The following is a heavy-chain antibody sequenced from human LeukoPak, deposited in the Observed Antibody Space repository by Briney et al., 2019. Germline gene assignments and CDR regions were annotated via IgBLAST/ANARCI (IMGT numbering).Heavy chain of an antibody. Sequence: PSETLSLTCAVYGGSFSGHYWSWVRQPPGKGLEWLGEINHSGSTNYNPSLKSRVTISVDTSKNQFSLKLSSVTAADMAVYYCARGSTRALVATEAVGPKNYYYYYMDVWGKGTTVTVSS. D-gene: IGHD5-12*01. CDR1: GGSFSGHY. CDR2: INHSGST. J-gene: IGHJ6*03. CDR3: ARGSTRALVATEAVGPKNYYYYYMDV. V-gene: IGHV4-34*01.